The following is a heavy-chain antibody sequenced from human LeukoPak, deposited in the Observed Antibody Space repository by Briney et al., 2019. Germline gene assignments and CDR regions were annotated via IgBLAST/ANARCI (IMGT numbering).Heavy chain of an antibody. CDR1: GYTFTSYA. J-gene: IGHJ5*01. V-gene: IGHV1-18*01. D-gene: IGHD6-19*01. CDR2: ISTYDGKT. Sequence: GASVKVSCKASGYTFTSYAMNWVRQAPGQGLEWMGWISTYDGKTNYAQKFQGRVTMTTDTSTNTVYMDLRSLSSDDTALYYCARDGSYVGKQWLVQGGLEKWFDSWGQGTLVTVSS. CDR3: ARDGSYVGKQWLVQGGLEKWFDS.